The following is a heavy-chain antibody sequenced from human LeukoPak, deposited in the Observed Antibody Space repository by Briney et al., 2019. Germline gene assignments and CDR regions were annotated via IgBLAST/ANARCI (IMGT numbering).Heavy chain of an antibody. J-gene: IGHJ6*02. V-gene: IGHV3-30*19. CDR2: ISYDGSNK. Sequence: PGGSLRLSCAASGFTFSNYGMHWVRQVPGKGLEWVAVISYDGSNKYYADSVKGRFTISRDNSKNTLYLQMNSLRAEDTAVYYCVRPLMVRGVITYYYYGKDVWGQGTTVTVSS. D-gene: IGHD3-10*01. CDR3: VRPLMVRGVITYYYYGKDV. CDR1: GFTFSNYG.